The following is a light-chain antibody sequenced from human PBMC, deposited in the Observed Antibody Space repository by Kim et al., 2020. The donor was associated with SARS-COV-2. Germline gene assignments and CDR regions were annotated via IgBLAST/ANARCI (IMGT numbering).Light chain of an antibody. J-gene: IGLJ1*01. CDR2: DVS. V-gene: IGLV2-14*03. CDR1: SSDVGGYNY. CDR3: SSYTSSSTLEGV. Sequence: FTISCTGTSSDVGGYNYVSWYQQHPGKAPKLMIYDVSNRPSGVSNRFSGSKSGNTASLTISGLQAEDEADYYCSSYTSSSTLEGVFGTGTKVTVL.